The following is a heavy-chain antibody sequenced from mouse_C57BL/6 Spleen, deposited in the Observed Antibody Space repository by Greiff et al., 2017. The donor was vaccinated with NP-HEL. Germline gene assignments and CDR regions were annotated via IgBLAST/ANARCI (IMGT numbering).Heavy chain of an antibody. CDR3: ARGDDGYYFAY. CDR1: GYAFSSYW. V-gene: IGHV1-80*01. D-gene: IGHD2-3*01. Sequence: VQLVESGAELVKPGASVKISCKASGYAFSSYWMNWVKQRPGKGLEWIGQIYPGDGDTNYNGKFKGKATLTADKSSSTAYMQLSSLTSEDSAVYFCARGDDGYYFAYWGQGTLVTVSA. J-gene: IGHJ3*01. CDR2: IYPGDGDT.